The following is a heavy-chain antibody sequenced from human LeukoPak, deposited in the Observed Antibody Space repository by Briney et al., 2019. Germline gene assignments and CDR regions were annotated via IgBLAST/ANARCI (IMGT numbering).Heavy chain of an antibody. Sequence: ASVKVSFKASGYTFTSYDINWVRQATGQGLEWMGWMNPNSGNTGYAQKFQGRVTMTEDTFTDTAYMELSSLRSEDTAVYYCATAQGLQLKDDAFDIWGQGTMVTVSS. V-gene: IGHV1-8*01. CDR3: ATAQGLQLKDDAFDI. CDR1: GYTFTSYD. J-gene: IGHJ3*02. CDR2: MNPNSGNT. D-gene: IGHD5-24*01.